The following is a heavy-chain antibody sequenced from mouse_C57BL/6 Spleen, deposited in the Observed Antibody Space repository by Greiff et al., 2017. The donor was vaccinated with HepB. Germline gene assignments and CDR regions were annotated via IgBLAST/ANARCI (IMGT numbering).Heavy chain of an antibody. CDR1: GYTFTSYW. D-gene: IGHD2-10*02. J-gene: IGHJ1*03. CDR2: IDPSDSYT. CDR3: ARSGPSYWYFDV. Sequence: QVQLKQSGAELVKPGASVKLSCKASGYTFTSYWMQWVKQRPGQGLEWIGEIDPSDSYTNYNQKFKGKATLTVDTSSSTAYMQLSSLTSEDSAVYYCARSGPSYWYFDVWGTGTTVTVSS. V-gene: IGHV1-50*01.